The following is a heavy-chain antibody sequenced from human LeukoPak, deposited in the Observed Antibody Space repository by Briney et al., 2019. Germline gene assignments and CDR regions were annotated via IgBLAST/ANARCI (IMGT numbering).Heavy chain of an antibody. CDR1: GFTFSSYW. Sequence: GGSLRLSCAASGFTFSSYWMHWVRQAPGKGLVWVSHINSDGSSTTYADSVKGRFTISRDNAKNTLYLQMNSLRAEDTAVYYCARDGPAAGRFDYWGQGTLVTVSS. V-gene: IGHV3-74*01. J-gene: IGHJ4*02. CDR3: ARDGPAAGRFDY. D-gene: IGHD6-13*01. CDR2: INSDGSST.